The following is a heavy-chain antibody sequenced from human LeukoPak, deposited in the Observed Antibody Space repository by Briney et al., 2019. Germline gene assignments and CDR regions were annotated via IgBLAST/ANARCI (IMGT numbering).Heavy chain of an antibody. J-gene: IGHJ4*02. V-gene: IGHV3-53*01. CDR3: ARGGDSSGWYFDY. CDR2: IYSGGST. D-gene: IGHD6-19*01. Sequence: GGSLRLSCAASGFTVSSNYMSWVRQAPGKGLEWVSVIYSGGSTYYADSVKGRFTISRDNSKNTLYLQMNSLRAEDTAVYYCARGGDSSGWYFDYWGQGTLVTVSS. CDR1: GFTVSSNY.